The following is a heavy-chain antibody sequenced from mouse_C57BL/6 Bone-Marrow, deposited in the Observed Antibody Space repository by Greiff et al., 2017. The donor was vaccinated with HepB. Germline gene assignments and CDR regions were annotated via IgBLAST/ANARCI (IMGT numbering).Heavy chain of an antibody. CDR3: ARLYYYGSRGYFDV. V-gene: IGHV2-2*01. J-gene: IGHJ1*03. Sequence: VQVVESGPGLVQPSQSLSITCTVSGFSLTSYGVHWVRQSPGKGLEWLGVIWSGGSTDYNAAFISRLSISKDNSKSQVFFKMNSLQADDTAIYYCARLYYYGSRGYFDVWGTGTKVTVSS. CDR1: GFSLTSYG. CDR2: IWSGGST. D-gene: IGHD1-1*01.